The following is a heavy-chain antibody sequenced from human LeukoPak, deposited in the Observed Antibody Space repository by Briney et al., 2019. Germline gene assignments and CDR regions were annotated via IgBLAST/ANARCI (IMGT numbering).Heavy chain of an antibody. D-gene: IGHD2-15*01. CDR3: ARVLGVVAATSTWFDP. J-gene: IGHJ5*02. Sequence: ASVKVSCKASGYTFTSYYMHWVRQAPGQGLEWMGIINPSGGSTSYAQKFQGRVTMTRDTSTSTVYMELSSLRSGDTAVYYCARVLGVVAATSTWFDPWGQGTLVTVSS. CDR1: GYTFTSYY. CDR2: INPSGGST. V-gene: IGHV1-46*01.